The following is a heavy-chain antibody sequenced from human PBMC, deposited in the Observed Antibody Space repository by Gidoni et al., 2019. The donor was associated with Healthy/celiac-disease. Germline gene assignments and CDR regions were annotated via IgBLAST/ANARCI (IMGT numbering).Heavy chain of an antibody. CDR3: ARDRRLGATAAFDI. CDR2: ILYDGSNK. J-gene: IGHJ3*02. Sequence: QVQLVESGGGVVQPGRSLRLSCAAAGFTFSSYGMHWVRQAPGKGLEWVAVILYDGSNKYYADSVKGRFTISRDNSKNTLYLQMNSLRAEDTAVYYCARDRRLGATAAFDIWGQGTMVTVSS. D-gene: IGHD1-26*01. CDR1: GFTFSSYG. V-gene: IGHV3-33*01.